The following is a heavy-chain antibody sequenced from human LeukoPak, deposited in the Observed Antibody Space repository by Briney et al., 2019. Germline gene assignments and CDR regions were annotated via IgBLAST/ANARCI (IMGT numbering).Heavy chain of an antibody. Sequence: ASVKVSCKASRYTFTDYYIHWVRQAPGQGLEWMGWINPDSGGTSYAQKFQGRVTVTRDTSISTTYMELTRLTSDDTAVYYCARVGSGYSYGYSLRSWYDPWGQGTLVTVSS. CDR3: ARVGSGYSYGYSLRSWYDP. J-gene: IGHJ5*02. D-gene: IGHD5-18*01. CDR1: RYTFTDYY. CDR2: INPDSGGT. V-gene: IGHV1-2*02.